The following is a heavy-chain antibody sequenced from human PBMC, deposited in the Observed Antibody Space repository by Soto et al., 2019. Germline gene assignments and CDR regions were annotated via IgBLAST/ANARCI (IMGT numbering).Heavy chain of an antibody. V-gene: IGHV3-23*01. J-gene: IGHJ3*02. CDR1: GLSFSSYA. CDR3: AKIAAAGDAFDI. D-gene: IGHD6-13*01. CDR2: ISGSGGST. Sequence: GGSLRLSCAACGLSFSSYAMSWVRQAPGKGLEWVSAISGSGGSTYYADSVKGRFTISRDNSKNTLYLQMNSLRAEDTAVYYCAKIAAAGDAFDIWGQGTMVTVSS.